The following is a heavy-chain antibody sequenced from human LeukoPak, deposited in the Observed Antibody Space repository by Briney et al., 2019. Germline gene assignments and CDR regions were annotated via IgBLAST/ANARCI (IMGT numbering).Heavy chain of an antibody. V-gene: IGHV3-53*01. CDR3: ARSPPASPFDY. CDR2: IYSGGDT. J-gene: IGHJ4*02. CDR1: GFTVSRNY. D-gene: IGHD2-2*01. Sequence: GGSLTLSCTASGFTVSRNYMRWVRQAPGKGLEWVSVIYSGGDTYYADSVKGRFTISRDISENTLYLQMDNLRAEDTAFYYCARSPPASPFDYWGQGTLVTVSS.